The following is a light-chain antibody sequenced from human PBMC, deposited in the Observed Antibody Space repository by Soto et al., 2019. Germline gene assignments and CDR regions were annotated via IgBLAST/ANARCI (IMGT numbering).Light chain of an antibody. Sequence: QLVLTKSPSTSASLGASVQLTCTLTSGHTTYAITWHQQQPEKGPRYLMRVNIDGSHSKGDGIPDRFSGSSSGAERYLTISNLQSEDEADYYCQTWGTGAQWVFGEGTKVTVL. V-gene: IGLV4-69*02. CDR2: VNIDGSH. CDR1: SGHTTYA. J-gene: IGLJ3*02. CDR3: QTWGTGAQWV.